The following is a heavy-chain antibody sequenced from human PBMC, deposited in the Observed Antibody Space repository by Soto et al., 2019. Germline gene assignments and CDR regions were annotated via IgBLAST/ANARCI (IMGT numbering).Heavy chain of an antibody. CDR3: ARAPKVSGSSQTRPDF. CDR1: SGSFSGYY. V-gene: IGHV4-34*01. CDR2: ISQSGNT. D-gene: IGHD6-6*01. J-gene: IGHJ4*02. Sequence: PSETLSLTCSLYSGSFSGYYWSWIRQPPGKGLEWIGEISQSGNTNYSPSLKSRVSISIDTSKKQFSLNLASVSAADTAVYYCARAPKVSGSSQTRPDFWGQGTRVTSPQ.